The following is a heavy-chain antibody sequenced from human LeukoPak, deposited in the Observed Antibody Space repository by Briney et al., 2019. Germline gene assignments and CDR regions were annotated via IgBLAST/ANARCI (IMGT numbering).Heavy chain of an antibody. J-gene: IGHJ4*02. CDR2: IYHSGST. CDR3: AGDGNYYDSSGYYWDY. CDR1: GYSISSGYY. D-gene: IGHD3-22*01. V-gene: IGHV4-38-2*02. Sequence: SETLSLTCTVSGYSISSGYYWGWIRQPPGKGLEWIGSIYHSGSTYYNPSLKSRVTISVDTSKNQFSLKLSSVTAADTAVYYCAGDGNYYDSSGYYWDYWGQGTLVTVSS.